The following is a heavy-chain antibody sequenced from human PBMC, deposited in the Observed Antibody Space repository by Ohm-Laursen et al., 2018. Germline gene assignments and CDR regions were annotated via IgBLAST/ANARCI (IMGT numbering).Heavy chain of an antibody. CDR1: GGSFSGYY. Sequence: SDTLSLTCVVYGGSFSGYYWSWIRQPPGKGLEWIGEINHSGSTNYNPSLKSRVTISVDTSKNQFSLKLSSVTAADTAVYYCASIPVHAYYYYYGMDVWGQGTTVTVSS. CDR3: ASIPVHAYYYYYGMDV. V-gene: IGHV4-34*01. J-gene: IGHJ6*02. D-gene: IGHD1-1*01. CDR2: INHSGST.